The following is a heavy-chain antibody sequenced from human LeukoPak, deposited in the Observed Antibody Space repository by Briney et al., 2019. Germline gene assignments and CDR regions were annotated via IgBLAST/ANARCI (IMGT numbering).Heavy chain of an antibody. D-gene: IGHD1-26*01. CDR2: ITSDGSST. CDR3: TRDEAVGAPFDY. Sequence: GGSLRLSCVASGFTFSNYWLHWVPQAPGKGLVWVSRITSDGSSTSYADSVKGRFTISRDNAKNTLYLHMNSLRAEDTAVYYCTRDEAVGAPFDYWGQGTLVTVSS. CDR1: GFTFSNYW. J-gene: IGHJ4*02. V-gene: IGHV3-74*01.